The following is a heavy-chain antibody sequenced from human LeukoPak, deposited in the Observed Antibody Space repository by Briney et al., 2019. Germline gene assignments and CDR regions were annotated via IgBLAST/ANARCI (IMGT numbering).Heavy chain of an antibody. J-gene: IGHJ4*02. Sequence: SETLSLTCTVSGGSISSSSYYWGWIRQPPGKGLEWIGSIYYSGSTYYNPSLKSRVTISVDTSKNQFSLKLSSVTAADTAVYYCARDGGYYVYYFDYWGQGTLVTVSS. CDR3: ARDGGYYVYYFDY. D-gene: IGHD3-22*01. CDR2: IYYSGST. CDR1: GGSISSSSYY. V-gene: IGHV4-39*07.